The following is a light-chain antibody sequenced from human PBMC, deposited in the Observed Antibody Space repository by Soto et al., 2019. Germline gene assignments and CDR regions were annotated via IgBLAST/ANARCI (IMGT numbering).Light chain of an antibody. CDR2: DAS. CDR1: QSISDY. V-gene: IGKV3-11*01. CDR3: QQRSDWAFT. Sequence: EIVLTQSPANLSLSPGERATLSCRASQSISDYLGWYQQKPGQAPRLLIYDASNRATGIPARFSGSGSGTDFTLTISSLEPEDFAVYYCQQRSDWAFTFGPGTKVDIK. J-gene: IGKJ3*01.